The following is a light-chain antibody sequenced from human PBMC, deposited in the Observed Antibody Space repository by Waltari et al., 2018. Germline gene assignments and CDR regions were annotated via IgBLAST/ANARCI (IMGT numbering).Light chain of an antibody. CDR3: MQRLEFPYT. Sequence: DIVMTQTPLSLPVTPGEPASIYCASSHSLLNSDDGFTYLDWFLQKPGQSPKLLIYTLSYRTSGVPDRFSGTGSGSNFSLKISRVEAEDVGIYYCMQRLEFPYTFGQGTRL. J-gene: IGKJ2*01. CDR2: TLS. V-gene: IGKV2-40*01. CDR1: HSLLNSDDGFTY.